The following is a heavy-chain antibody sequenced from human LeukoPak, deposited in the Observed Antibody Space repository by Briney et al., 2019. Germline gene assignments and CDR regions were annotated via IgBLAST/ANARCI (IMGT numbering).Heavy chain of an antibody. V-gene: IGHV3-9*01. CDR1: GFTFDDYA. J-gene: IGHJ5*02. CDR2: ISWNSGSI. Sequence: PGGSLRLSCAASGFTFDDYAMHWVRQAPGKGLEWVSGISWNSGSIGYADSAKGRFTISRDNAKNSLYLQMNSLRAEGTALYYCAKDGSWAPYNWFDPWGQGTLVTVSS. D-gene: IGHD6-13*01. CDR3: AKDGSWAPYNWFDP.